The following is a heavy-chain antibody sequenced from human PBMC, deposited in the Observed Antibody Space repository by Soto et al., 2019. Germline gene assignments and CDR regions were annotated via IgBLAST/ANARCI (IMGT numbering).Heavy chain of an antibody. J-gene: IGHJ4*02. CDR1: GFTFSSYA. CDR3: ARDGQGSGSYSGGVFDY. D-gene: IGHD1-26*01. Sequence: AGGSLRLSCAASGFTFSSYAMHWVRQAPGKGLEWVAVISYDGSNKYYADSVKGRFTISRDNSKNTLYLQMNSLRAEDTAVYYCARDGQGSGSYSGGVFDYWGQGTLVTVSS. CDR2: ISYDGSNK. V-gene: IGHV3-30-3*01.